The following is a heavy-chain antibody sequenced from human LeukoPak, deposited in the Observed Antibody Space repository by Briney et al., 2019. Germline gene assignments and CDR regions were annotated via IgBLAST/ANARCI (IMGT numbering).Heavy chain of an antibody. Sequence: SETLSLTCSVSGGSINSYYWSWIRQSAGKGLEWIGRIYSSGSTNYNPSLKSRVTMSVDTSKNQFPLKLRSVTAADTAVYYCARGASGYDPFDYWGQGTLVTVSS. J-gene: IGHJ4*02. V-gene: IGHV4-4*07. D-gene: IGHD5-12*01. CDR1: GGSINSYY. CDR3: ARGASGYDPFDY. CDR2: IYSSGST.